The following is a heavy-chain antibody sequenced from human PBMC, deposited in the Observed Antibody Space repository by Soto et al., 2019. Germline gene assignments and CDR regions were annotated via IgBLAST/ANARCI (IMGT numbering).Heavy chain of an antibody. J-gene: IGHJ4*02. Sequence: QVQLQQWGAGLLKPSETLSLTCAVYGGSFSGYYWSWIRQPPGKGLEWIGEINHSGSTNYNPSLKSRVTISVDTSKNQFSLKLSSVTAADTAVYYCARRTQEGYCSSTSCRRTDYWGQGTLVTVSS. CDR1: GGSFSGYY. CDR3: ARRTQEGYCSSTSCRRTDY. V-gene: IGHV4-34*01. CDR2: INHSGST. D-gene: IGHD2-2*01.